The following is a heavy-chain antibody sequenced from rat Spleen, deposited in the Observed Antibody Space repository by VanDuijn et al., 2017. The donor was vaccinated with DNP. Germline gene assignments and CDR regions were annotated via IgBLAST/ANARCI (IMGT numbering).Heavy chain of an antibody. D-gene: IGHD1-1*01. CDR3: ARLRLEWEVRAMDA. Sequence: EVQLVESGGGLVQPGRSLKLSCVVSGLTFSDYSMAWVRQAPKRGLEWVATIVYDGSGAYYGDSVTGRFTISRDNAKRTLYLQMDSLTSEDTATYYCARLRLEWEVRAMDAWGQGTSVTVSS. CDR1: GLTFSDYS. CDR2: IVYDGSGA. J-gene: IGHJ4*01. V-gene: IGHV5-7*01.